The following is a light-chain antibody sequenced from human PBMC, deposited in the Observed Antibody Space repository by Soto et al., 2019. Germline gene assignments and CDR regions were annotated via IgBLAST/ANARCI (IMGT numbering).Light chain of an antibody. J-gene: IGKJ5*01. Sequence: EIVLTQSPATLSLSRRQILTLSWRASQSIRNYLAWYQQKPGQAPRLLILGASTRATGIPARFSGSGSGTEFTLSISSLQSEDSAVYYCKQYKEWPPFTFGQGTRLEIK. V-gene: IGKV3-15*01. CDR1: QSIRNY. CDR3: KQYKEWPPFT. CDR2: GAS.